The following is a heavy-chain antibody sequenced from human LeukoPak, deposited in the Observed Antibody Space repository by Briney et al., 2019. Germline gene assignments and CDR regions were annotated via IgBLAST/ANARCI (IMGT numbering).Heavy chain of an antibody. CDR3: ARPLRRGYSYGSFDY. V-gene: IGHV5-51*01. D-gene: IGHD5-18*01. CDR1: GYSFTTYW. CDR2: VYPGDSDT. Sequence: GEPLKISCKASGYSFTTYWIAWVRQMPGKGLEWMGSVYPGDSDTRYSPSFQGHVTISADKATNTAYLHWSSLKASDTAMYYCARPLRRGYSYGSFDYWGQGTLVTVSS. J-gene: IGHJ4*02.